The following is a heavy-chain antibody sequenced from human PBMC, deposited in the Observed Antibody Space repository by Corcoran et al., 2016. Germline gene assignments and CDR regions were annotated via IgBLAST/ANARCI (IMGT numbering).Heavy chain of an antibody. J-gene: IGHJ4*02. CDR3: AVGKGSGRTISFDY. CDR2: IIPIFGTT. Sequence: QVQLVQSGAEVKKPGSSVKVSCKASGGTFSSYAINWVRQAPGQGLEWMGGIIPIFGTTNYAQNFQGRVTINEDESTSTAYMELSSLRSEDTAVYYCAVGKGSGRTISFDYWGQGTLVTVSS. CDR1: GGTFSSYA. V-gene: IGHV1-69*01. D-gene: IGHD2-8*01.